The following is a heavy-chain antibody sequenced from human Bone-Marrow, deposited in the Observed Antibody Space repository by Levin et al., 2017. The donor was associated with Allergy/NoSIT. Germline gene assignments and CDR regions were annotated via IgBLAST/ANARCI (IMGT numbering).Heavy chain of an antibody. V-gene: IGHV3-49*03. CDR1: GFTFGDYT. Sequence: QSGGSLRLSCTASGFTFGDYTMNWFRQAPRKGLEWVGFIRSAAYGGTTEYAASVKARFTISRDDSKSVAYLQMTSLKTEDAAVYYCTRDQPYYDVVTGYSSHMDVWGKGTTVTVSS. D-gene: IGHD3-9*01. CDR2: IRSAAYGGTT. CDR3: TRDQPYYDVVTGYSSHMDV. J-gene: IGHJ6*03.